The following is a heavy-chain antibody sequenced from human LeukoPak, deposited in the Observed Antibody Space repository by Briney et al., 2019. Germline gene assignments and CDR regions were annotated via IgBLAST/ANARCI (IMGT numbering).Heavy chain of an antibody. CDR2: IYYSGST. CDR1: GGSISSGYYY. J-gene: IGHJ6*03. Sequence: PSQTLSLTCTVSGGSISSGYYYWSWIRQPPGKGLEWIGYIYYSGSTYYNPSLKSRVTISVDTSKNQFSLKLNSVTAADSAVYYCAAYDFWSQDYYYYYMDVWGKGTTVTVSS. D-gene: IGHD3-3*01. V-gene: IGHV4-30-4*01. CDR3: AAYDFWSQDYYYYYMDV.